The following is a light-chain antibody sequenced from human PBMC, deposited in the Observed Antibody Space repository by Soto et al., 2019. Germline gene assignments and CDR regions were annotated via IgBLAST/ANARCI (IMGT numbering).Light chain of an antibody. CDR3: QQYFTTLWT. V-gene: IGKV4-1*01. CDR2: WAS. Sequence: EIVMTQSPDSLAVSLGERATIKCKSSQSVLYSSNDRSYLAWFQQKPGQPPKALIYWASSRESGVPDRFSGSGSGTDFTLSISSLQAEDVAVYFCQQYFTTLWTFGQGTKVEI. J-gene: IGKJ1*01. CDR1: QSVLYSSNDRSY.